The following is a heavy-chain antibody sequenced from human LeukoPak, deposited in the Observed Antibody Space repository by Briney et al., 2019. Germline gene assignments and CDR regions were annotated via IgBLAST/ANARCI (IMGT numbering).Heavy chain of an antibody. CDR2: IYHSGST. CDR1: GYSISSGYY. J-gene: IGHJ4*02. D-gene: IGHD3-22*01. V-gene: IGHV4-38-2*01. Sequence: SETLSLTCAVSGYSISSGYYWGWIRQPPGKGLEWIGSIYHSGSTYYNPSLESRVTISVDTSKNQFSLKLSSVTAADTAVYYCALNYYDSSGYYLYWGQGTLVTVSS. CDR3: ALNYYDSSGYYLY.